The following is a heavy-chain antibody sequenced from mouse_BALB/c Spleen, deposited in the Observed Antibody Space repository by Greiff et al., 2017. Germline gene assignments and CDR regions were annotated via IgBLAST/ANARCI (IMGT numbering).Heavy chain of an antibody. CDR1: GFNIKDTY. Sequence: EVQLQQSGAELVKPGASVKLSCTASGFNIKDTYMHWVKQRPEQGLEWIGRIDPANGNTKYDPKFQGKATITADTSSNTAYLQLSSLTSEDTAVYYCADGYPSSYWGQGTTLTVSS. V-gene: IGHV14-3*02. CDR3: ADGYPSSY. CDR2: IDPANGNT. J-gene: IGHJ2*01. D-gene: IGHD2-3*01.